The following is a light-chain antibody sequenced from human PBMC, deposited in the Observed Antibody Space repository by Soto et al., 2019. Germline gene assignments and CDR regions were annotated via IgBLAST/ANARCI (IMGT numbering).Light chain of an antibody. CDR2: AAS. Sequence: AIRMTQSPSSLSASTGDRVTITCRASQGISSYLAWYQQKPGKAPKLLIYAASTLQSGVPSRFRGSGSETDFTLTISCWQSEYLPTYYLRQYDRYPCKFGQGTKVQIK. V-gene: IGKV1-8*01. J-gene: IGKJ1*01. CDR1: QGISSY. CDR3: RQYDRYPCK.